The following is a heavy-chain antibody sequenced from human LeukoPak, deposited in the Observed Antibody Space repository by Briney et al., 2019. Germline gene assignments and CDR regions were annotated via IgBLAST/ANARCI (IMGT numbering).Heavy chain of an antibody. J-gene: IGHJ4*02. Sequence: SETLSLTCTVSGGSISGSSYYWGWIRQPPWKGLEWIGSIYYSGSTYYNPSLKSRVTISVDTSKNQFSLKLNSVTATDTAVYYCARADIAWNPAYYWGQGTLAIVSS. V-gene: IGHV4-39*02. D-gene: IGHD1-1*01. CDR3: ARADIAWNPAYY. CDR2: IYYSGST. CDR1: GGSISGSSYY.